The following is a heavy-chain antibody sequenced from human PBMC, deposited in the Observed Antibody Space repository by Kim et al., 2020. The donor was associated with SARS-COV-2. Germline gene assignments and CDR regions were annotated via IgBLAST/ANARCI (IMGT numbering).Heavy chain of an antibody. CDR3: ARDRRHYYDPQYYFDY. D-gene: IGHD3-22*01. CDR2: IYTSGST. Sequence: SETLSLTCTVSGGSISSYYWSWIRQPAGKGLEWIGRIYTSGSTNYNPSLKSRVTMSVDTSKNQFSLKLSSVTAADTAVYYCARDRRHYYDPQYYFDYWGQGTLVTVSS. CDR1: GGSISSYY. V-gene: IGHV4-4*07. J-gene: IGHJ4*02.